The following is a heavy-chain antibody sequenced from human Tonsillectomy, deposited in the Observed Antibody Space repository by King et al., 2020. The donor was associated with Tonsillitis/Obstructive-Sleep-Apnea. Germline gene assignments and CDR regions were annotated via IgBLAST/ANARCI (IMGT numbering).Heavy chain of an antibody. CDR3: ARQAFWSDSETYYMMMWFGP. Sequence: QLVQSGAAMKKSGESLRISCQGSGYSFTSYWIAWVRQLPGKGLEWMGIIYPGDSRTRYSPSFRGQVTISADKSTSTAYLQWSSLKASDTALYFCARQAFWSDSETYYMMMWFGPWGQGTLVTVSS. V-gene: IGHV5-51*01. CDR2: IYPGDSRT. CDR1: GYSFTSYW. J-gene: IGHJ5*02. D-gene: IGHD3-10*01.